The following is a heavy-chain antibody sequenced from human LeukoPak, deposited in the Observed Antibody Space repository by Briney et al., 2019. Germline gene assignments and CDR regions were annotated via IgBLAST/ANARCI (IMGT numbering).Heavy chain of an antibody. CDR3: TRDVAGVRYDSSGYSEGYYFDY. J-gene: IGHJ4*02. D-gene: IGHD3-22*01. V-gene: IGHV3-49*03. CDR2: IRSKAYGGTT. Sequence: GGSLRPSCTASGFTFGDYAMSWFRQAPGKGLEWVGFIRSKAYGGTTEYAASVKGRFTISRDDSKSIAYLQMNSLKTEDTAVYYCTRDVAGVRYDSSGYSEGYYFDYWGQGTLVTVSS. CDR1: GFTFGDYA.